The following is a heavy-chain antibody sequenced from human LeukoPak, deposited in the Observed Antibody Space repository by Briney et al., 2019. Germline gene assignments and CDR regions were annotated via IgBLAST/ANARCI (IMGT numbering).Heavy chain of an antibody. J-gene: IGHJ4*02. CDR2: IYTSGST. Sequence: SETLSLTCTVSGGSISSYYWSWIRQSAGKGLEWIGRIYTSGSTNYNPSLKSRVTMSVDTSKNQFSLKLSSVTAADTAVYYCARDMGYSYDYVFDYWGQGTLVTVSS. V-gene: IGHV4-4*07. CDR3: ARDMGYSYDYVFDY. D-gene: IGHD5-18*01. CDR1: GGSISSYY.